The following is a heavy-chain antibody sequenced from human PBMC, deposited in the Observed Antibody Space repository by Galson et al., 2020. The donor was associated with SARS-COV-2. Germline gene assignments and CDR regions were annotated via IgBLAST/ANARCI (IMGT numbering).Heavy chain of an antibody. CDR2: ISSDGNIQ. V-gene: IGHV3-30*04. CDR1: GFTFISFA. J-gene: IGHJ4*02. Sequence: GESLRLSCSGSGFTFISFAMHWVRQAPGKGLEWVAAISSDGNIQFYGDSVKGRFTISRDNSKNTLYLQMDSLRVEDTALYSCVRADYFDYWGQGTLVTVSS. CDR3: VRADYFDY.